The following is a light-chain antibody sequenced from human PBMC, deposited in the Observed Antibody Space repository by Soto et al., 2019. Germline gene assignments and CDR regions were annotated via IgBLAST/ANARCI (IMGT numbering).Light chain of an antibody. CDR2: GAS. Sequence: EIVLTQSPGTLSLSPGERATLSCRASQSVSSSYFAWYQQKPGQAPRLLIYGASGRATGIPDRFSGSGSGTGFTLTISRLEPEDFAVYYCQQYGSSPMYTFGQGTKLEIK. CDR3: QQYGSSPMYT. V-gene: IGKV3-20*01. J-gene: IGKJ2*01. CDR1: QSVSSSY.